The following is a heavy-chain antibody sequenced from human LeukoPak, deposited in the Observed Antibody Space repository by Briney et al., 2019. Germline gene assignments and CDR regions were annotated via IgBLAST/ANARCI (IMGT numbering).Heavy chain of an antibody. V-gene: IGHV3-21*01. CDR3: ARALGIAVKIDY. J-gene: IGHJ4*02. D-gene: IGHD6-19*01. Sequence: PGGSLRLSCAASGFTFSSYSMNWVRQAPGKGLEWVSSISSSSSYIYYADSVKGRFTISRDNAKNSLYLQMNSLRAEDTAVYYCARALGIAVKIDYWGQGTLVTVSS. CDR2: ISSSSSYI. CDR1: GFTFSSYS.